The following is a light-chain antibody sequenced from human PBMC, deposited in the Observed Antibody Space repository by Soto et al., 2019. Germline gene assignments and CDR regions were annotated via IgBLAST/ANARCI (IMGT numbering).Light chain of an antibody. CDR2: GAS. J-gene: IGKJ3*01. CDR3: QQYGSSLFT. Sequence: EIVLTQSPGTLSLSPGERSTLSCSAIQIVSRSNLAWYQQKPGQAPRLLIYGASTRATGIPDRFSGSGSGTDFTLTISRLSPEDFAMYSWQQYGSSLFTFGHGTKVDIK. CDR1: QIVSRSN. V-gene: IGKV3-20*01.